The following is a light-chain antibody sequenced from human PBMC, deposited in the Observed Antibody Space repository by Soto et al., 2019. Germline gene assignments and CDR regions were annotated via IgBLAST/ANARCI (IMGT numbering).Light chain of an antibody. V-gene: IGKV3D-15*01. CDR3: HHYET. Sequence: EIVITQSPATLSVSPGERATLSCRASQSVSNKLAWYQQKPGQAPRLLIYGASSRATGVPDRFSGSGSGTEFTLTISRLEPEDFTVYYCHHYETFGQGTKVDIK. CDR2: GAS. CDR1: QSVSNK. J-gene: IGKJ1*01.